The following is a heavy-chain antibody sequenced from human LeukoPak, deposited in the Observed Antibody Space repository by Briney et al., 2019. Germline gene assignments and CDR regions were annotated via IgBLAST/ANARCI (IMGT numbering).Heavy chain of an antibody. CDR1: GFTFGKYY. J-gene: IGHJ5*02. V-gene: IGHV3-11*01. CDR3: AGGYGSGSYSA. Sequence: GGSLRLSCAASGFTFGKYYMSWIRQAPGKGLGWISYIVNSGGTTSYADSVQVRFTISSDDAKNSFYLQMNSLRAEDTAVYYCAGGYGSGSYSAWGQGIPVTVSS. D-gene: IGHD3-10*01. CDR2: IVNSGGTT.